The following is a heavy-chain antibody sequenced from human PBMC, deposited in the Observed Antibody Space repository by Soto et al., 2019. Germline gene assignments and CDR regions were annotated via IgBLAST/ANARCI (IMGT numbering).Heavy chain of an antibody. V-gene: IGHV3-23*01. CDR2: ISGSGGST. CDR1: GFTFSSYA. Sequence: GGSLKLSCAASGFTFSSYAMSWVRQAPGKGLEWVSAISGSGGSTYYADSVKGRFTISRDNSKNTLYLQMNSLRAEDTAVYYCARVVVPAAMRRDGWFDPWGQGTLVTVSS. D-gene: IGHD2-2*01. CDR3: ARVVVPAAMRRDGWFDP. J-gene: IGHJ5*02.